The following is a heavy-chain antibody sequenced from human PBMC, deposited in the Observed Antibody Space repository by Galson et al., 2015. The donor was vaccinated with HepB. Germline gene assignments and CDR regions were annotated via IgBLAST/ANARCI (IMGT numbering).Heavy chain of an antibody. D-gene: IGHD6-19*01. CDR1: GFTFSNYA. CDR2: ISSSSSYI. V-gene: IGHV3-21*01. J-gene: IGHJ3*02. CDR3: ARDSQWLVPGDAFDI. Sequence: SLRLSCAASGFTFSNYAMSWVRQAPGKGLEWVSSISSSSSYIYYADSVKRRFTISRDNAKNSLYLQMNSLRAADTAVYYCARDSQWLVPGDAFDIWGQGTMFTVSA.